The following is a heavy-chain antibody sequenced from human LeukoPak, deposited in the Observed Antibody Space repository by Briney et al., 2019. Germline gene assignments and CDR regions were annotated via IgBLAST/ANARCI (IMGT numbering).Heavy chain of an antibody. J-gene: IGHJ6*02. CDR1: GGSISSYY. CDR3: ARDLTGMDV. V-gene: IGHV4-59*12. Sequence: SETLSLTCSISGGSISSYYWTWIRQPPGKGLKWIGNIYYNGTTNYNPSLKSRVTISVDTSKNQFSLKLSSVTAADTAVYYCARDLTGMDVWGQGTTVTVSS. D-gene: IGHD4/OR15-4a*01. CDR2: IYYNGTT.